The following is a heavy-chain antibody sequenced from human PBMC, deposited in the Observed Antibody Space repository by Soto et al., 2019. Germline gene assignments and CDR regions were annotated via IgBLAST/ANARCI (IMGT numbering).Heavy chain of an antibody. J-gene: IGHJ4*02. D-gene: IGHD3-22*01. CDR3: ARADHYDTSGYWK. V-gene: IGHV3-11*05. CDR2: ITSSSSYT. CDR1: GFTFSDYY. Sequence: QVQLVESGGGLVKPGGSLRLSCAASGFTFSDYYMSWIRQAPGKGLEWVSYITSSSSYTIYADSVRGRFTISRDNAKNSRFLQMNSLRAEDTAVYYCARADHYDTSGYWKWGQGTLVTVSS.